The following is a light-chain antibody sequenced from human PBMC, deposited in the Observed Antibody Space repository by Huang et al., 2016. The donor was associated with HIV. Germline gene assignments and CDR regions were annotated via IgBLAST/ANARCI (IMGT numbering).Light chain of an antibody. Sequence: DIVMTQSPDSLAVSLGERATINCKSSQSVFYSSNNKNYLAWYQQKPGQLPKLLIYWASTREAGVPDRFSGSGSGTDFTLTISSLQAEDVAVYYCQQYYSTPFTFGPGTKVDIK. CDR1: QSVFYSSNNKNY. CDR2: WAS. CDR3: QQYYSTPFT. J-gene: IGKJ3*01. V-gene: IGKV4-1*01.